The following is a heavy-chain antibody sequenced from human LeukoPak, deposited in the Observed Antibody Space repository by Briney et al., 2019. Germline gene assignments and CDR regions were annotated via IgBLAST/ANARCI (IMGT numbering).Heavy chain of an antibody. CDR2: ISGSGGST. V-gene: IGHV3-23*01. Sequence: GGSLRFSCAASGFTFSSYAMSGVRQAPGKGLEWVSAISGSGGSTNYADSVKGRFTISRDNSKNTLYLQMNSLRAEDTAVFYCAKTGVGYCTGGSCSAADYWGQGTLVTVSS. D-gene: IGHD2-15*01. CDR1: GFTFSSYA. J-gene: IGHJ4*02. CDR3: AKTGVGYCTGGSCSAADY.